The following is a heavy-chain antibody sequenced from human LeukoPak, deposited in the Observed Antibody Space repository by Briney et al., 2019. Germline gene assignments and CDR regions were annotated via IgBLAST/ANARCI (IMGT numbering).Heavy chain of an antibody. CDR2: ITGSASNT. V-gene: IGHV3-23*01. D-gene: IGHD1-7*01. CDR3: AKDYSSGERELRGFSDLSYFDY. J-gene: IGHJ4*02. CDR1: GFTFNRYG. Sequence: GGSLRLSCEASGFTFNRYGMSWVRQAPGKGLEWVSVITGSASNTYYADSVKGRFTISRDNSKNTLSLQMNSLRAEDTAVYYCAKDYSSGERELRGFSDLSYFDYWGQGSLVTVSS.